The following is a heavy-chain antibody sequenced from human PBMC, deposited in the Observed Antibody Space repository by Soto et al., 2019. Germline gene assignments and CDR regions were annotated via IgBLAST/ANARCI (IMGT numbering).Heavy chain of an antibody. Sequence: SETLSLISTVSGGSISSYYWSWIRQPPGKGLEWIGYIYYSGSTNYNPSLKSRVTISVDTSKNQFSLKLSSVTAADTAVYYCAREGVIIRSFDYWGQGTLVTVSS. J-gene: IGHJ4*02. CDR2: IYYSGST. D-gene: IGHD3-10*01. CDR1: GGSISSYY. V-gene: IGHV4-59*01. CDR3: AREGVIIRSFDY.